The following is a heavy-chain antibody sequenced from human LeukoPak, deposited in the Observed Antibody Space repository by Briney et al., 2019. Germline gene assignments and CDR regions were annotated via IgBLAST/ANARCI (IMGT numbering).Heavy chain of an antibody. Sequence: GGSLRLSCAASGFTFSSYAMSWVRQAPGKGLEWVSAISGSGGSTYYADSVKGRFTISRDNSKNTLYLQMNSLRAEDTAVYYCAKKRRYYDSSGYTPINWFDPWGQGTLVTVSS. V-gene: IGHV3-23*01. J-gene: IGHJ5*02. CDR2: ISGSGGST. CDR3: AKKRRYYDSSGYTPINWFDP. D-gene: IGHD3-22*01. CDR1: GFTFSSYA.